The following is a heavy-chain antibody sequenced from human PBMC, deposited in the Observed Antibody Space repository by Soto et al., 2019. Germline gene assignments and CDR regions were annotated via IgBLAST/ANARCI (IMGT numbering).Heavy chain of an antibody. J-gene: IGHJ6*02. CDR1: AYSSTSYW. CDR3: ARHCLSGYYPLGIYYYYGMDG. Sequence: GQSLKISCKGSAYSSTSYWISRVPQMPGKGLEWMGRIAPSDSYTNYSPSFQGHVTISADKSISTAYLQWSRLMAPDTAMYYCARHCLSGYYPLGIYYYYGMDGWGQETTCAVAS. CDR2: IAPSDSYT. D-gene: IGHD3-22*01. V-gene: IGHV5-10-1*01.